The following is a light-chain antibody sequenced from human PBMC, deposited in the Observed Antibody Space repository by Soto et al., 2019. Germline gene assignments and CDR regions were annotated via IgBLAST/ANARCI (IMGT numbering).Light chain of an antibody. J-gene: IGLJ1*01. CDR1: SNDVGSYKL. V-gene: IGLV2-23*01. CDR2: EDN. CDR3: CSYAGSTTFV. Sequence: QSALTQPASVSGSPGQSITISCTGTSNDVGSYKLVSWYQQNPGKAPKLIIHEDNRRPSGVSGRFSGSKSGNTASLTISGLQIEDEADYYCCSYAGSTTFVFGRGTKLTVL.